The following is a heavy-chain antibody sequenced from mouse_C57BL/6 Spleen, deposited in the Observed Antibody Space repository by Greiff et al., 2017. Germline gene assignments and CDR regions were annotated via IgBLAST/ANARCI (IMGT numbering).Heavy chain of an antibody. V-gene: IGHV1-69*01. CDR3: ARSDYGSSYDYAMA. J-gene: IGHJ4*01. CDR1: GYTFTSYW. Sequence: VQLQQPGAELVMPGASVKLSCKASGYTFTSYWMHWVKQRPGQGLEWIGEIDPSDSYTNYNQKFKGKSTLTVDKSSSTAYMQLSSLTSEDSAVYYCARSDYGSSYDYAMAIGVKEPQSPSPQ. CDR2: IDPSDSYT. D-gene: IGHD1-1*01.